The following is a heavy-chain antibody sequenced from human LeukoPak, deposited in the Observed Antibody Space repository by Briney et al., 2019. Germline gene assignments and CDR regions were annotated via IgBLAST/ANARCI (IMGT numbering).Heavy chain of an antibody. CDR1: GGSISSYY. V-gene: IGHV4-4*07. Sequence: SETLSLTCTVSGGSISSYYWSWIRQPAGKGLEWIGRIYTSGSTNYNPSLKSRVTMSVDTSKNQFSLKLSSVTAADTAVYYCARVTGYVMEDYFDYWGQGTLVTVSS. J-gene: IGHJ4*02. CDR2: IYTSGST. CDR3: ARVTGYVMEDYFDY. D-gene: IGHD6-13*01.